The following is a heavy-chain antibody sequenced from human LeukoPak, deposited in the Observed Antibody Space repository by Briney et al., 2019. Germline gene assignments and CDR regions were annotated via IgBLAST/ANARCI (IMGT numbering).Heavy chain of an antibody. Sequence: PGGSLRLSCAASGFTFSSSWMSWVRQAPGKGLEWVANIRQDGNEKYYVDSVKGRFSISRDNAKNSLYLQMNSLRVDDTAVYYCARLGVVVAAGCWGQGTLVTVSS. CDR2: IRQDGNEK. J-gene: IGHJ4*02. V-gene: IGHV3-7*03. CDR3: ARLGVVVAAGC. D-gene: IGHD2-15*01. CDR1: GFTFSSSW.